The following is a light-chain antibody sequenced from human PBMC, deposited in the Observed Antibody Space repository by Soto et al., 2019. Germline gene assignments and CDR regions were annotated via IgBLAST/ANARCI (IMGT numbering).Light chain of an antibody. J-gene: IGLJ1*01. V-gene: IGLV4-69*01. CDR3: QTWGTGIPYV. Sequence: QSVLTQSPSASASLGASVKLTCTQSSGHSSYAIAWHQQQPEKGPRYLMKLNSDGSHSKGDGIPDRFSGSSSGAERYLTISSLQSEDEADYYCQTWGTGIPYVFGTGTKLTVL. CDR2: LNSDGSH. CDR1: SGHSSYA.